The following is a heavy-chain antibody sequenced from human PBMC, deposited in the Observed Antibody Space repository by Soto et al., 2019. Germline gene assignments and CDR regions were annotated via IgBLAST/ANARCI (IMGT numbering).Heavy chain of an antibody. CDR1: GFSFSSYG. D-gene: IGHD6-6*01. CDR2: ISNDGNRK. Sequence: GGSLRLSCAASGFSFSSYGMHWVRQAPGRGLEWVTVISNDGNRKYFGESVKGRFSVSRDNDKDTLYLQMNGLRPEDTGVYYCAKDRRQLSALDMWGQGATVTVSS. V-gene: IGHV3-30*18. CDR3: AKDRRQLSALDM. J-gene: IGHJ3*02.